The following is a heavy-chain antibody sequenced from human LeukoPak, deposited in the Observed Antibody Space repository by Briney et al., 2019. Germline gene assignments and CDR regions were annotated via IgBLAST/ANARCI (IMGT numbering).Heavy chain of an antibody. CDR1: GYSFCKYW. CDR2: IYPGDAET. D-gene: IGHD1-26*01. CDR3: ARSGSYFNWFDP. Sequence: GESLKISRKGSGYSFCKYWIGWVRQMPGKGLEWMGIIYPGDAETRYSPSFQGQVTISADKSISTAYLQWSGLKASDTAIYYCARSGSYFNWFDPWGQGTLVTVSS. J-gene: IGHJ5*02. V-gene: IGHV5-51*01.